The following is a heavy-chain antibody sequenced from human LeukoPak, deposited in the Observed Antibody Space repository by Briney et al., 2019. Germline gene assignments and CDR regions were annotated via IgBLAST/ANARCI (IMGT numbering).Heavy chain of an antibody. D-gene: IGHD6-19*01. Sequence: ASVKVSCKASGCTFTSYDINWVRQATGQGLEWMGWMNPNSGNTGYAQKFQGRVTITRNTSISTAYMELSSLRSEDTAVYYCAREIAVAGTFAYWGQGTLVTVSS. CDR1: GCTFTSYD. J-gene: IGHJ4*02. V-gene: IGHV1-8*03. CDR3: AREIAVAGTFAY. CDR2: MNPNSGNT.